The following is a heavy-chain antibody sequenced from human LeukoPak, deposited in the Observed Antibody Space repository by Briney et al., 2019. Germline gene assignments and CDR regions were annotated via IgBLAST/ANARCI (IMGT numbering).Heavy chain of an antibody. CDR2: INPSGGST. V-gene: IGHV1-46*01. J-gene: IGHJ4*02. CDR1: GYTFTSYY. Sequence: VASVKVSCKASGYTFTSYYMHWVRQAPGQGLEWMGIINPSGGSTSYAQKFQGRVTITRDTSASTAYMELSSLRSEDTAVYYCARVLGIAAAEPYYWGQGTLVTVSS. D-gene: IGHD6-13*01. CDR3: ARVLGIAAAEPYY.